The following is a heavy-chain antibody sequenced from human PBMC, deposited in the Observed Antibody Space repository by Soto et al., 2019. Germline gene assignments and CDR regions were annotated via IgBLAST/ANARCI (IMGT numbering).Heavy chain of an antibody. J-gene: IGHJ5*02. CDR1: GYNFELYS. D-gene: IGHD1-26*01. Sequence: VQLTQSEAQLKQPGSPMKVSCQTSGYNFELYSLNWVRQVPGLLPERLGGVLPLYNKAIYPPQFQGRVTINADSSTKTVSLKMTSLRSDDSGIYFCARDQGGSLLSTWFDIWGPGTPVTVS. CDR2: VLPLYNKA. V-gene: IGHV1-69*14. CDR3: ARDQGGSLLSTWFDI.